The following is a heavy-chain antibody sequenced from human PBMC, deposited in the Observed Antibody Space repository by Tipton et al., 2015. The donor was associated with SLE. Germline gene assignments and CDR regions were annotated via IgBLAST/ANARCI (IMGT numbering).Heavy chain of an antibody. J-gene: IGHJ4*02. CDR2: IKQDGSEK. CDR3: AKDPVAGTGYFDY. D-gene: IGHD6-19*01. CDR1: GFTFSSYW. V-gene: IGHV3-7*03. Sequence: GSLRLSCVVSGFTFSSYWMSWVRQAPGKGLEWVANIKQDGSEKYYVDSVKGRFTISRDNAKNSLYLQMNSLRAEDTAVYYCAKDPVAGTGYFDYWGQGTLVTVSS.